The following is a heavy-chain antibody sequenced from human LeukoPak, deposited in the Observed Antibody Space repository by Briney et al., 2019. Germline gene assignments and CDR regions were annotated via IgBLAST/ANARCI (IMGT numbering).Heavy chain of an antibody. D-gene: IGHD3-3*01. CDR3: ARHQGVVDL. Sequence: SETLSLTCTVSGGSITSDYYYWSWIRQPAGKGLEWIGRIYSSGSTNYNPSLKSRVTISVDTSKNQFSLKLSSVTVADTAVYYCARHQGVVDLWGRGSLVTVSS. CDR2: IYSSGST. CDR1: GGSITSDYYY. J-gene: IGHJ2*01. V-gene: IGHV4-61*02.